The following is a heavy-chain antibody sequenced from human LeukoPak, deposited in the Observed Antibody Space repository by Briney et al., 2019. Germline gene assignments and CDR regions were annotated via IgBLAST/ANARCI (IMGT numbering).Heavy chain of an antibody. CDR1: GGSFSGYY. D-gene: IGHD6-13*01. J-gene: IGHJ6*03. Sequence: SETLSLTCAVYGGSFSGYYWSWIRQPPGKGLEWIGEINHSGSTNYNPSLKSRVTISVDTSKDQFSLKLSSVTAADTAVYYCARADYSSTWSHDYYYMDVWGKGTTVTVSS. V-gene: IGHV4-34*01. CDR3: ARADYSSTWSHDYYYMDV. CDR2: INHSGST.